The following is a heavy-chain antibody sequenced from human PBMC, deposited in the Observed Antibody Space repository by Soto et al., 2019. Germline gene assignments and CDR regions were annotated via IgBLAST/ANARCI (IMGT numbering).Heavy chain of an antibody. CDR2: MNPNSGNT. V-gene: IGHV1-8*01. Sequence: QVQLVQSGAEVKKPGASVKVSCKASGYTFTSYDINWVRQATGQGLEWMGWMNPNSGNTGYAQKFKGSLTXTXHTSISTAYMELSSLRSEDTAVYYCARGSRGVRFDPWGQGTLVTVSS. CDR3: ARGSRGVRFDP. D-gene: IGHD3-10*01. J-gene: IGHJ5*02. CDR1: GYTFTSYD.